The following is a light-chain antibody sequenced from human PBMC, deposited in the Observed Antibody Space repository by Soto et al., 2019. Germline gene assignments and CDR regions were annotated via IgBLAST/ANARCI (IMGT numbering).Light chain of an antibody. CDR3: SSYAGSNNVV. J-gene: IGLJ2*01. V-gene: IGLV2-8*01. CDR1: SSDVGRDNY. CDR2: EVT. Sequence: QSVLTQPPSASGSPGQSVTISCTGTSSDVGRDNYVSWYQQHPGKAPKLMIYEVTKRPSGVPDRFSGSKSGTTASLTVSGLQAEDEADYYCSSYAGSNNVVFGGGTKLTVL.